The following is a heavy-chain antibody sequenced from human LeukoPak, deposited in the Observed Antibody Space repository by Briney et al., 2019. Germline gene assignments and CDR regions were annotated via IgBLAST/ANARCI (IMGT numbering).Heavy chain of an antibody. D-gene: IGHD6-19*01. CDR2: IYYSGST. Sequence: PSETLSLTCTVSGDSISSSSYYWGWIRQPPGRGLEWIGNIYYSGSTYYNPSLKSRVTISVDTSKNQFSLKLSSVTAADTAVYYCARHDGVAGAHDAFDIWGQGTMVTVSS. J-gene: IGHJ3*02. V-gene: IGHV4-39*01. CDR1: GDSISSSSYY. CDR3: ARHDGVAGAHDAFDI.